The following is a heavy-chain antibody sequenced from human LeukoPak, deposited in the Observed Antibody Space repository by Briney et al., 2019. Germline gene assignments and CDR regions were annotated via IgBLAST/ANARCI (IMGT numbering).Heavy chain of an antibody. CDR3: AKILPITMVRARLFGGFDY. D-gene: IGHD3-10*01. CDR2: ISGSGGST. CDR1: GFTFSSYG. J-gene: IGHJ4*02. V-gene: IGHV3-23*01. Sequence: PGGSLRLSCAASGFTFSSYGVSWVRQAPGKGLEWVSAISGSGGSTYYADSVKGRFTISRDNSKNTLYLQMNSLRAEDTAVYYCAKILPITMVRARLFGGFDYWGQGTLVTVSS.